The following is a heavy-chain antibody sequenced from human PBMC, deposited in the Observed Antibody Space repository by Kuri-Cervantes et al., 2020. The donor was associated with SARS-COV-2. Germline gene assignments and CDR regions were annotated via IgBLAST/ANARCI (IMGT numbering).Heavy chain of an antibody. CDR3: AHTYGDYFDY. D-gene: IGHD4-17*01. Sequence: SGLTLVYPAHTHTLTSSFSGFSLSTSGVGVGWIRWPTGKALEWLAHIFSNDEKSYSTSLKSRLTITKVTSINQVDLTMSNMDPVDTATYYCAHTYGDYFDYWGQGTLVTGSS. CDR1: GFSLSTSGVG. CDR2: IFSNDEK. V-gene: IGHV2-5*01. J-gene: IGHJ4*02.